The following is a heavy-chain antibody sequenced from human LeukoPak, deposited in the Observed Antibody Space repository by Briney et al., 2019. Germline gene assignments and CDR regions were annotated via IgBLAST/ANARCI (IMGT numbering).Heavy chain of an antibody. V-gene: IGHV3-48*02. Sequence: AGGSLRLSCAASGFTFSSYSMNWVRQAPGKGLEWIAYISSGSDTISYADSVKGRFPISRDDAKESLYLQMHSLRDEDTALYYWAIDSSNWPIEYFHHWGQGTLVTVSS. J-gene: IGHJ1*01. CDR1: GFTFSSYS. CDR3: AIDSSNWPIEYFHH. D-gene: IGHD6-13*01. CDR2: ISSGSDTI.